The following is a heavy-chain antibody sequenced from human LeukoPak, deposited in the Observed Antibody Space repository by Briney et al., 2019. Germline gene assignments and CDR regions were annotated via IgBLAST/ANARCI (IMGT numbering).Heavy chain of an antibody. J-gene: IGHJ5*01. CDR2: ILNDGTWE. V-gene: IGHV3-30*02. CDR3: VKGGSISHNWFDS. Sequence: PGGSLRLSCAASVFTFSTYGFHWVRQAPGRGLEWVAFILNDGTWEYYPDSVKGRLTISRDNSRNTLYLQMNSVRLEDTAIYYCVKGGSISHNWFDSWGQGTLVTVSS. CDR1: VFTFSTYG. D-gene: IGHD3-16*01.